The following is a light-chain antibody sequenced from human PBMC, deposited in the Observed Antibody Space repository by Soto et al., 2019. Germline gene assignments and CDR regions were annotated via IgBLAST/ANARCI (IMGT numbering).Light chain of an antibody. V-gene: IGKV3-15*01. CDR3: QEYNTWPWT. CDR1: QSVGSN. J-gene: IGKJ1*01. CDR2: GAS. Sequence: EIVMTQSPATLSVSPGERVTLSCRARQSVGSNLAWYQQKPGQAPRLLIYGASTRATGIPARFSGSGSETEFTLTISSLQAEDSAVYYCQEYNTWPWTFGQGTKVEIK.